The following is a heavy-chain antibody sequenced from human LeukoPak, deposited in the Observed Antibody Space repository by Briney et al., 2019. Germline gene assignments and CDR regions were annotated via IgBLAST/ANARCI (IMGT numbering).Heavy chain of an antibody. V-gene: IGHV4-4*07. CDR2: IYTSGST. J-gene: IGHJ5*02. CDR1: GGSISSYY. CDR3: ARDRDAYGDYVGINWFDP. D-gene: IGHD4-17*01. Sequence: PSETLSLTCTVSGGSISSYYWSWIRQPAGKGLEWIGRIYTSGSTNYNPSLKSRVTMSVDTSKNQFSLKLSSVTAADTAVYYCARDRDAYGDYVGINWFDPWGQGTLVTVSS.